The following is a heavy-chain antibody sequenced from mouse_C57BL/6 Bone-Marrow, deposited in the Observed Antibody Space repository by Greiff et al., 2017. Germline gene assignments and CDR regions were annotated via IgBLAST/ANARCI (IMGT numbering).Heavy chain of an antibody. Sequence: QVQLQQSGPGLVQPSQSLSITCTVSGFSLTSYGVHWVRQSPGKGLEWLGVIWRGGSTDYNAAFMSRLSITKDNSKSQVFFKMNSLQADDTAIYYCAKTFITTGGGFAYWGQGTLVTVSA. CDR2: IWRGGST. J-gene: IGHJ3*01. CDR1: GFSLTSYG. D-gene: IGHD1-1*01. CDR3: AKTFITTGGGFAY. V-gene: IGHV2-5*01.